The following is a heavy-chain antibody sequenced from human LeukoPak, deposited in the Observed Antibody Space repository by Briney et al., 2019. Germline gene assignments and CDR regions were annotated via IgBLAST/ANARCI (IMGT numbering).Heavy chain of an antibody. V-gene: IGHV4-59*01. CDR2: IYYSGST. CDR3: ARQNSWEAFDP. CDR1: GGSISSYY. D-gene: IGHD6-13*01. J-gene: IGHJ5*02. Sequence: SETLSLTCTVSGGSISSYYWSWIRQPPGKGLEWIGYIYYSGSTNYNPSLKSRVTISVDTSKNQFSLKLSSVTAADTAVSYCARQNSWEAFDPWGQGTLVTVSS.